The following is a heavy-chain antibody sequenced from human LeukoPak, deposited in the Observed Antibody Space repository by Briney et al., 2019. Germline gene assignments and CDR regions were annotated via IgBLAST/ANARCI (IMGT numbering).Heavy chain of an antibody. CDR3: ARSIAVAGTDYYYYMDV. D-gene: IGHD6-19*01. Sequence: ASVKVSCKASGYTFTGYYMHWVRQAPGQGLEWMGGIIPIFGTANYAQKFQGRVTITTDESTSTAYMELSSLRSEDTAVYYCARSIAVAGTDYYYYMDVWGKGTTVTVSS. J-gene: IGHJ6*03. V-gene: IGHV1-69*05. CDR1: GYTFTGYY. CDR2: IIPIFGTA.